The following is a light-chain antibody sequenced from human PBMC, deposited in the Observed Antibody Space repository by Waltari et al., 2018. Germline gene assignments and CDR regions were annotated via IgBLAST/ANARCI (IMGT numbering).Light chain of an antibody. CDR3: QHYSSAPNT. CDR1: QSVSSNY. V-gene: IGKV3-20*01. J-gene: IGKJ2*01. CDR2: DAS. Sequence: EIVLTQSPGTLSLFPGERATLSCRASQSVSSNYLAWYQQKPGQAPRLLIHDASSRATGIPDRFSGSVSGTDFTLTISRLEPEDFAVYFCQHYSSAPNTFGQGTRLEIK.